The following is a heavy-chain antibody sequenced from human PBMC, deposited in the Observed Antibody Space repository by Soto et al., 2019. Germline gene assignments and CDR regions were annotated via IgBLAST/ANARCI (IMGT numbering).Heavy chain of an antibody. D-gene: IGHD6-19*01. CDR3: ARHASSSSYWHSGNWFDL. Sequence: KPGKGLEWLGNVYPSDSDVRYSPAFEGQVTISADKSISTAYLQWSSLKASDTAMYYCARHASSSSYWHSGNWFDLWGQGTLVTVSS. V-gene: IGHV5-51*01. CDR2: VYPSDSDV. J-gene: IGHJ5*02.